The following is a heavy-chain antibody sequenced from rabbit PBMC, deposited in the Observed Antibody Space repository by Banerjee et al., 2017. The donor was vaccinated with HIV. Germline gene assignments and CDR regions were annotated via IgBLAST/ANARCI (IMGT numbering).Heavy chain of an antibody. CDR2: IYAGSSGST. Sequence: QEQLVESGGGLVQPEGSLTLTCTASGFSFSSNYCMCWVRQAPGKGLEWIACIYAGSSGSTYYASWTKGRFTISETSSTTVTLQMTSLTAADTAAYFCARQGATSGEWYLWGPGTLVTVS. V-gene: IGHV1S45*01. CDR3: ARQGATSGEWYL. J-gene: IGHJ4*01. D-gene: IGHD1-1*01. CDR1: GFSFSSNYC.